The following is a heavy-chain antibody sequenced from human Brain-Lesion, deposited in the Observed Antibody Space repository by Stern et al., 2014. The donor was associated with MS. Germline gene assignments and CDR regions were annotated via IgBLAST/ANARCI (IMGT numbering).Heavy chain of an antibody. V-gene: IGHV4-39*01. Sequence: QLQLQESGPGLVKPSETLSLTCTVAGGSVSSTSYAWAWIRQPPGKGLEWIGTIYYSGNTYYSPSLKSRLTIFLDTSKNQFSLQLGSVTAADTAVYYCAGEEDIRYCSVGSCTGNWFDPWGQGTLVTVSS. CDR3: AGEEDIRYCSVGSCTGNWFDP. CDR1: GGSVSSTSYA. D-gene: IGHD2-15*01. J-gene: IGHJ5*02. CDR2: IYYSGNT.